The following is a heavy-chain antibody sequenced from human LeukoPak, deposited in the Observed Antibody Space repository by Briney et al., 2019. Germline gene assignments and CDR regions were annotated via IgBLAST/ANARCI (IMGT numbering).Heavy chain of an antibody. V-gene: IGHV3-23*01. CDR1: GFTFSNYG. Sequence: GGSLRLSCAASGFTFSNYGMSWVRQAPGKGLEWVSVIRGSGGGTYYADSVKGRFTISRDNSRNTVYLQMNSLRAEDTAVYYCVKARMPHCGTDCLESWGQGTLVTVSS. J-gene: IGHJ4*02. CDR3: VKARMPHCGTDCLES. D-gene: IGHD2-21*02. CDR2: IRGSGGGT.